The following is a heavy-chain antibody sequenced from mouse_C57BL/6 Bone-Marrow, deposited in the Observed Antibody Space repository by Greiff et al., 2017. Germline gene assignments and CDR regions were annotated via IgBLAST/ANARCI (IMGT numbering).Heavy chain of an antibody. D-gene: IGHD2-3*01. CDR2: ISSGGSYT. CDR1: GFTFSSYG. V-gene: IGHV5-6*02. J-gene: IGHJ2*01. Sequence: EVMLVESGGDLVKPGGSLKLSCAASGFTFSSYGMSWVRQTPDKRLEWVATISSGGSYTYYPDSVKGRFTISRDNAKNTLYLQMSSLKSEDTAMYYCARHDGYALDYWGQGTTLTVSS. CDR3: ARHDGYALDY.